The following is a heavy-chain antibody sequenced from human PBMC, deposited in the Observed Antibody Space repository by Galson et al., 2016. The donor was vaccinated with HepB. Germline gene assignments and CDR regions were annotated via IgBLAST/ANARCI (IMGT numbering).Heavy chain of an antibody. CDR2: IKSQRFGGAA. CDR1: GFTFSKGF. Sequence: SLRLSCAVSGFTFSKGFLTRVRQAPGKGLEWIGHIKSQRFGGAAEYAAAVQGRFTISRDDSENTLYLQMDSLKTEDTAMYYCSTEGYYDNSAWVVSDYWGQGTLVTVSS. J-gene: IGHJ4*02. V-gene: IGHV3-15*01. D-gene: IGHD3-22*01. CDR3: STEGYYDNSAWVVSDY.